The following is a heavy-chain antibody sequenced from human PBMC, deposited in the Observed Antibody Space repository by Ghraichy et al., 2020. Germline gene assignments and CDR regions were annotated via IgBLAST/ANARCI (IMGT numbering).Heavy chain of an antibody. CDR2: INHSGST. CDR1: GGSFSGYY. Sequence: SETLSLTCAVYGGSFSGYYWSWIRQPPGKGLEWIGEINHSGSTNYNPSLKSRVTISVDTSKNQFSLKLSSVTAADTAVYYCAREGKISLWSHLHYYGMDVWGQGTTVTVSS. CDR3: AREGKISLWSHLHYYGMDV. J-gene: IGHJ6*02. D-gene: IGHD3-10*01. V-gene: IGHV4-34*01.